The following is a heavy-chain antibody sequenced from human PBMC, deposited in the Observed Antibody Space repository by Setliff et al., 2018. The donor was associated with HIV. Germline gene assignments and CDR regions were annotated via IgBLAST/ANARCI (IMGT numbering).Heavy chain of an antibody. J-gene: IGHJ2*01. CDR3: ARDQGHHFDSRGQVDFDL. CDR1: GGSFSGYY. V-gene: IGHV4-34*01. CDR2: INHSGNT. D-gene: IGHD3-22*01. Sequence: SETLSLTCAVYGGSFSGYYWSWIRQPPGKGLEWIGEINHSGNTNYNPSLKSRVTISVDTSKNQFSLKLNSVTAADTAVYYCARDQGHHFDSRGQVDFDLWGRGTLVTVSS.